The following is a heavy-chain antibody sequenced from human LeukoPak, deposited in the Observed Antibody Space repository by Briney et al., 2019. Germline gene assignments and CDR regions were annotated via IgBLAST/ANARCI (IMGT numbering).Heavy chain of an antibody. V-gene: IGHV4-39*01. Sequence: PSETLSLTCTVSGGSISSSSYYWGWIRQPPGTGLEWIGSIYYSGSTYYNPSLKSRVTISVDTSKNQFSLKLSSVTAADTAVYYCASPYSSSSQTFDYWGQGTLVTVSS. J-gene: IGHJ4*02. CDR3: ASPYSSSSQTFDY. D-gene: IGHD6-6*01. CDR2: IYYSGST. CDR1: GGSISSSSYY.